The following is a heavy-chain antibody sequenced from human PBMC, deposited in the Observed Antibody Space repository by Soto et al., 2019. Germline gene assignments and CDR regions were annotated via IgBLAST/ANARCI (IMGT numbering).Heavy chain of an antibody. D-gene: IGHD6-19*01. J-gene: IGHJ4*02. CDR2: LYSGGTT. CDR3: TVGYRSGWSRTRFDF. Sequence: GGSLRLSCAASGFTVSSNSMTWVRQAPGKGLEWVSVLYSGGTTYYADSVKGRFNISRDNSKNTVFLQMDNLRAEDTAVYYCTVGYRSGWSRTRFDFWGQGTLVTVSS. V-gene: IGHV3-53*01. CDR1: GFTVSSNS.